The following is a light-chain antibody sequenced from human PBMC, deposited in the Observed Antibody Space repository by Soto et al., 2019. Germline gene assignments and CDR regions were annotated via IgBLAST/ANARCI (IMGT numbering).Light chain of an antibody. J-gene: IGKJ1*01. CDR1: QSVLYSPNNNNY. Sequence: DIVMTQSPDSLAVYLGERATINCKSSQSVLYSPNNNNYLAWFQQKPGQPPKLLIYWASTRDSGVPDRFSGSGSGTDFTLTISSLQAEDVAVYYCQQYYGTPWTFGQGTKVEIK. CDR2: WAS. V-gene: IGKV4-1*01. CDR3: QQYYGTPWT.